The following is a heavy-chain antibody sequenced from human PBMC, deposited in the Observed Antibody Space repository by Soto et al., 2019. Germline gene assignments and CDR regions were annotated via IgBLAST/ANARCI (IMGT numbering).Heavy chain of an antibody. CDR2: VYVNDSDT. CDR3: ARVRILSGLFRSFDY. D-gene: IGHD3-10*01. J-gene: IGHJ4*02. V-gene: IGHV5-51*01. Sequence: PGESLKISCEDSGYRFTCYWIAWVRQMPGEGLEWTGIVYVNDSDTKYRPSFEGQVTIPAEKSLNCAYLEWTSLRASDTAMYYCARVRILSGLFRSFDYWGQGTQVTVFS. CDR1: GYRFTCYW.